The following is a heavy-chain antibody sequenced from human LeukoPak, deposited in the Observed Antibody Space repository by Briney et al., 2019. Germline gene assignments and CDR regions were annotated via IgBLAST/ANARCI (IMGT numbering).Heavy chain of an antibody. J-gene: IGHJ4*02. V-gene: IGHV4-39*07. CDR1: GGSISSSSYY. CDR2: IYYSGST. CDR3: ARTPYTAMGLDY. D-gene: IGHD5-18*01. Sequence: PSETLSLTCTVSGGSISSSSYYWGWIRQPPGKGLEWIGSIYYSGSTYYNPSLKSRVTISVDTSKNQFSLKLSSVTAADTAVYYCARTPYTAMGLDYWGQGTLVTVSS.